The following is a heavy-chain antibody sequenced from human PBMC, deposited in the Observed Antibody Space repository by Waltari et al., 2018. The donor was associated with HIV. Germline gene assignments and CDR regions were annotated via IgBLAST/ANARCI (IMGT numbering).Heavy chain of an antibody. CDR3: ARTYSSGFKWAMSYYYGMDV. Sequence: QVTLRESGPALVKPTQTLTLTCTFSGFSLSTSGMCVSWIRQPPGKALEWLALIDWDNDKYYSTSLKTRLTISKDTSKNQVVLTMTNMDPVDTATYYCARTYSSGFKWAMSYYYGMDVWGQGTTVSVSS. CDR1: GFSLSTSGMC. V-gene: IGHV2-70*01. J-gene: IGHJ6*02. D-gene: IGHD6-19*01. CDR2: IDWDNDK.